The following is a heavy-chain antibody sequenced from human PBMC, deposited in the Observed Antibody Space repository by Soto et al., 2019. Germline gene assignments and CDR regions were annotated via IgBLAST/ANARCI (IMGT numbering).Heavy chain of an antibody. V-gene: IGHV3-30*18. Sequence: QVQMVESGGGVVQPGRSLRLSCAASGFTFSSYGMHWVRQAPGKGLEWVAVISYDGSNKYYADSVKGRFTISRDNSKNTLYLQMNSLRAEDTAVYYCAKDYYGSGTDAFDIWGQGTMVTVSS. CDR2: ISYDGSNK. CDR1: GFTFSSYG. D-gene: IGHD3-10*01. J-gene: IGHJ3*02. CDR3: AKDYYGSGTDAFDI.